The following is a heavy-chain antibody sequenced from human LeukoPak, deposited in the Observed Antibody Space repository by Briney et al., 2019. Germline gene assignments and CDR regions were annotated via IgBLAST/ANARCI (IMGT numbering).Heavy chain of an antibody. CDR2: IYYSGST. J-gene: IGHJ2*01. D-gene: IGHD3-9*01. V-gene: IGHV4-59*01. CDR3: ARDRGHYDILTGYYGPYWYFDL. Sequence: KPSETLSLTCTVSGGSISSYYWSWIRQPPGKGLEWIGYIYYSGSTNYNPPLKSRVTISVDTSKNQFSLKLSSVTAADTAVYYCARDRGHYDILTGYYGPYWYFDLWGRGTLVTVSS. CDR1: GGSISSYY.